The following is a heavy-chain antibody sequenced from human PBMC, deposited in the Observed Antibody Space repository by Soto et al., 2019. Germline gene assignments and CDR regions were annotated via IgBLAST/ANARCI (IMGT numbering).Heavy chain of an antibody. CDR3: ARNGTYSSSLSQYSGMDV. CDR1: GYAFIGHY. CDR2: IVPMFGTA. V-gene: IGHV1-69*01. J-gene: IGHJ6*02. Sequence: QVQLVQSGAELKKPGASVKVACKASGYAFIGHYIHWVRQAPGHGLEWMGGIVPMFGTATYAEKFKGRVTISATESTSTAYMELTSLRSEDTAVYYCARNGTYSSSLSQYSGMDVWGQGTTVTVS. D-gene: IGHD6-6*01.